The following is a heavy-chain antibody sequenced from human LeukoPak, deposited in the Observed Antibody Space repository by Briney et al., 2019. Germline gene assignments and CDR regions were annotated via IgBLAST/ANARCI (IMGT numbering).Heavy chain of an antibody. CDR3: ARDQRYCSSSSCPWEPFDY. D-gene: IGHD2-2*01. V-gene: IGHV3-7*05. J-gene: IGHJ4*02. CDR2: IKQDGSEK. CDR1: GFTFSSYW. Sequence: GGSLRLSCAASGFTFSSYWLSWVRQAPGKGLEWVANIKQDGSEKYYVDSVKGRFTISRDNAKNSLYLQMNSLRAEDTAVYYCARDQRYCSSSSCPWEPFDYWGQGTLVTVSS.